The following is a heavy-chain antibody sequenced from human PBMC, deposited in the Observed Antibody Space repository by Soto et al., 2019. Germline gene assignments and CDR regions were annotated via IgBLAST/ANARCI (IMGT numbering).Heavy chain of an antibody. J-gene: IGHJ5*02. Sequence: PSETLSLTCTVSGGSVSSGSYYWSWIRQPPGKGLEWIGYIYYSGSTNYNPSLKSRVTISVDTSKNQFSLKLSSVTAADTAVYYCASGLQFGWFDPWGQGTLVTAPQ. V-gene: IGHV4-61*01. CDR3: ASGLQFGWFDP. CDR2: IYYSGST. D-gene: IGHD4-4*01. CDR1: GGSVSSGSYY.